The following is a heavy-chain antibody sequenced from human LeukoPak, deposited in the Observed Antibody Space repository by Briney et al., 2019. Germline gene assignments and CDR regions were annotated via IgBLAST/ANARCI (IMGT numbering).Heavy chain of an antibody. CDR1: GYTFTGYY. J-gene: IGHJ4*02. CDR2: INPNSGGT. Sequence: GASVKVSCKASGYTFTGYYMHWVRQAPGQGLEWMGWINPNSGGTNYAQKFQGRVTMTRDTSISTAYMELSRLRSDDTAVYYCARGGRSGTYYDFWSGKEYYFDYWGQGTLVTVSS. V-gene: IGHV1-2*02. CDR3: ARGGRSGTYYDFWSGKEYYFDY. D-gene: IGHD3-3*01.